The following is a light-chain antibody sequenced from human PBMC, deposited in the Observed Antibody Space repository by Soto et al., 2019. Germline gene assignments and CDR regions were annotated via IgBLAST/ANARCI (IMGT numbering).Light chain of an antibody. CDR1: SSDVGGYSY. Sequence: QSALTQPASVSGSPGQSIAISCTGTSSDVGGYSYVSWYQQQPGKAPKLVISDVSXRPSGVSDRFSGSKSGNTASLTISGXXXXXXADYYCASYTTSSTYVFGTGTKVTVL. V-gene: IGLV2-14*01. CDR3: ASYTTSSTYV. J-gene: IGLJ1*01. CDR2: DVS.